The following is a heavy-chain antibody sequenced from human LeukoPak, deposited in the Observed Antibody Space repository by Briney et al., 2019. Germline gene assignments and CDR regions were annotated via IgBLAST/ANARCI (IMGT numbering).Heavy chain of an antibody. CDR1: GLTVSSNY. D-gene: IGHD1-26*01. CDR2: IYSDGST. CDR3: ARRGGSYFDY. V-gene: IGHV3-53*01. J-gene: IGHJ4*02. Sequence: GGSLRLSCAASGLTVSSNYMSWVRQAPGKGLEWVSLIYSDGSTYYADSVKGRFTISRDNAKNSLYLQMNSLRAEDTAVYYCARRGGSYFDYWGQGTLVTVSS.